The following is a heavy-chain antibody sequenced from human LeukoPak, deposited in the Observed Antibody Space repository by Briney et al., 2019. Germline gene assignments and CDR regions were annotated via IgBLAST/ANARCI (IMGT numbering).Heavy chain of an antibody. CDR1: GGSISSYY. V-gene: IGHV4-59*08. D-gene: IGHD4-11*01. J-gene: IGHJ4*02. CDR3: ARGRMTTVFDY. CDR2: IYYSGST. Sequence: SETLSLTCTVSGGSISSYYWSWIRQPPGKGLEWIGYIYYSGSTNYNPSLKSRVTISVDTSKNQFSLKLSSVTAADTAVYYCARGRMTTVFDYWGQGTLVTVSS.